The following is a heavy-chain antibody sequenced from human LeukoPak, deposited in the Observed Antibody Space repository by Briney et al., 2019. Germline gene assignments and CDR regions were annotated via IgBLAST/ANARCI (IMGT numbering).Heavy chain of an antibody. CDR3: ARDRAIADKQWLVPRGLKN. D-gene: IGHD6-19*01. CDR2: INPSGGST. J-gene: IGHJ4*02. CDR1: GYTFTSYY. Sequence: ASVKVSCKASGYTFTSYYMHWVRQAPGQGLEWMGIINPSGGSTSYAQKFQGRVTMTRDTSTSTVYMELSSLRSEDTAVYYYARDRAIADKQWLVPRGLKNWGQGTLDTVSS. V-gene: IGHV1-46*01.